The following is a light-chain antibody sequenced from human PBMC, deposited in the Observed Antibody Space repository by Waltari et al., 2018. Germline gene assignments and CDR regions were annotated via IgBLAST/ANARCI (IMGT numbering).Light chain of an antibody. CDR2: AAS. V-gene: IGKV1-8*01. J-gene: IGKJ1*01. Sequence: AIRITQSPSSPSASTVDRVTITCRASQGISSYSAWYQQKPGKAPTLLIFAASTLQSGVPSRFSGSGSGTDFTLTISCLQSEDFATYYCQQYYSYPRTFGQGTKVEIK. CDR1: QGISSY. CDR3: QQYYSYPRT.